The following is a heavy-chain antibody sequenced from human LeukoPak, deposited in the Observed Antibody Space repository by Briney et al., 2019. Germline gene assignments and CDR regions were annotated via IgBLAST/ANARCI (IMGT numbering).Heavy chain of an antibody. V-gene: IGHV3-43*01. CDR1: GFDMKDYT. Sequence: GGSLRLSCAASGFDMKDYTMHWVRQAPGKGLEWVALLNWGGETTYYSDSVKGRFIISRDISKDSLYLQMDSLITADTAFYYCTRDSEPRREAAAGLDHWGQGTLVTVSS. J-gene: IGHJ4*02. D-gene: IGHD6-13*01. CDR3: TRDSEPRREAAAGLDH. CDR2: LNWGGETT.